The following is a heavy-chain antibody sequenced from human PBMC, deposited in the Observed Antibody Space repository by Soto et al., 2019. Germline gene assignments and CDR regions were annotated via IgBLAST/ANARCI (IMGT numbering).Heavy chain of an antibody. CDR2: IYTSGST. CDR3: ATTTSSWYGGHFDY. D-gene: IGHD6-13*01. CDR1: GGSISSYY. J-gene: IGHJ4*02. V-gene: IGHV4-4*07. Sequence: SETLSLTCTISGGSISSYYWSWIRQPAGKGLEWIGRIYTSGSTNYNPSLKSRVTMSVDTSKNQFSLKLSSVTAADTAVYYCATTTSSWYGGHFDYWGQGTLVTVSS.